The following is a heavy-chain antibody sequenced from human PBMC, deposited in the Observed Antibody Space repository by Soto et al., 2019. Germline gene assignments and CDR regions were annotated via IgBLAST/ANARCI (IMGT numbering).Heavy chain of an antibody. D-gene: IGHD1-1*01. V-gene: IGHV1-69*12. CDR3: ARGTVTGSEYNFYYYGMDV. CDR1: GGTFNSYA. Sequence: QVQLVQSGVEVKKPGSSVKVSCKASGGTFNSYAIDWVRQAPGQGLEWMGGIIPIFGTTNYAQKLQGRVKLTADESTRRGSMELRTLTLEDTAVYYCARGTVTGSEYNFYYYGMDVWGQGTTVIVSS. J-gene: IGHJ6*02. CDR2: IIPIFGTT.